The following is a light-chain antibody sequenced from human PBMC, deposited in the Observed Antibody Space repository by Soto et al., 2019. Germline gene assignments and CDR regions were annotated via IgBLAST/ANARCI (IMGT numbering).Light chain of an antibody. V-gene: IGKV1D-12*01. Sequence: DIQMTQSPSSVSASVGDRVTITCRASQGIANWLAWYQQKPGKAPDLLIYAASNLQSGVPSRFSGSGSGTDFTLTISSLQPEDFATYFCQQNRSFPITSGQGTRLEI. CDR3: QQNRSFPIT. CDR1: QGIANW. CDR2: AAS. J-gene: IGKJ5*01.